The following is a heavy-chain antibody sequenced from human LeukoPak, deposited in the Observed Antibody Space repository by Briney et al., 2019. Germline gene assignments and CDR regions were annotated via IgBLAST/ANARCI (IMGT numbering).Heavy chain of an antibody. CDR2: ISSSSSTI. D-gene: IGHD6-19*01. J-gene: IGHJ4*02. CDR1: GFTFSSYS. CDR3: AKVFVAGTGY. Sequence: GGSLRFSCAASGFTFSSYSMNWVRQAPGKGLEWVSYISSSSSTIYYADSVKGRFTIYRDNAKNSLYLQMNSLRAEDTAVYYCAKVFVAGTGYWGQGTLVTVSS. V-gene: IGHV3-48*01.